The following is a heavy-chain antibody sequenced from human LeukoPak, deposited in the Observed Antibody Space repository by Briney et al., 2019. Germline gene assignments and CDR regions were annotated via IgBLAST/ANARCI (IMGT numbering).Heavy chain of an antibody. CDR2: IYYTGNT. J-gene: IGHJ4*02. Sequence: SSETLSLTCTVSGGSISSYYWSWIRQPPGKGLEWIGYIYYTGNTNYNPSLKSRVTISVDTSKNQFSLNLSSVTAADTAIYYCARLGGATSPFGYWGQGTLVTVSS. D-gene: IGHD1-26*01. CDR3: ARLGGATSPFGY. V-gene: IGHV4-59*08. CDR1: GGSISSYY.